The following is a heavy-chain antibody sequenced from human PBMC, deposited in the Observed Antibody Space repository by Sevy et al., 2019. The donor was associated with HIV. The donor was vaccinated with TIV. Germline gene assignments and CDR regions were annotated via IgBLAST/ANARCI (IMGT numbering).Heavy chain of an antibody. CDR1: GFTFRRYA. J-gene: IGHJ4*02. CDR3: TRDGGGDYFDY. D-gene: IGHD2-15*01. V-gene: IGHV3-30*04. Sequence: GGSLISCAASGFTFRRYAMHWVRQAPGQALESVAVISYDGGKTYHADSVKGRFTISRDNSENTLYLQMNSLRAEDTAVYYCTRDGGGDYFDYWGLGTLVTVSS. CDR2: ISYDGGKT.